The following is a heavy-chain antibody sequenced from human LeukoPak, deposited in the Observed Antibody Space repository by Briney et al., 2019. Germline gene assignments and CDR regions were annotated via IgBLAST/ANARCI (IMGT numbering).Heavy chain of an antibody. CDR1: GGSFSGYY. D-gene: IGHD3-10*01. V-gene: IGHV4-34*01. J-gene: IGHJ4*02. Sequence: SETLSLTCAVYGGSFSGYYWSWIRQPPGKGLEWLGEINHSGSTNYNPSLKSRVTISVDTSKNQFSLKLSSVTAADTAVYYCARGKRYYYGSGRFDYWGQGTLVTVSS. CDR2: INHSGST. CDR3: ARGKRYYYGSGRFDY.